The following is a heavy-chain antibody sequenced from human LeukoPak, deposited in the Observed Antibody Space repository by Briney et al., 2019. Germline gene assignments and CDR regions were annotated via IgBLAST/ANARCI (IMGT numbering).Heavy chain of an antibody. Sequence: GASVKVSCKASGYTFTSYDINWVRQATGQGLEWMGRIIPILGIANYAQKFQGRVTITADKSTSTAYMELSSLRSEDTAVYYCARDPSGMDVWGQGTTVTVSS. CDR3: ARDPSGMDV. CDR2: IIPILGIA. J-gene: IGHJ6*02. CDR1: GYTFTSYD. V-gene: IGHV1-69*04.